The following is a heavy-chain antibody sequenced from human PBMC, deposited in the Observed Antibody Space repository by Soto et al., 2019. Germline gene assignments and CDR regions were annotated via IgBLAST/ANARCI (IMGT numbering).Heavy chain of an antibody. Sequence: GGSLRLSRAASGFTFTTYALSWVCQAPLQGLQWVSDISGSGGITDYADSVKGRFTIARDNSKNTLYLQMNSLRAEDTAVYYCTKVMRITMRVVVPSHLDYWGQGILVTVSS. CDR3: TKVMRITMRVVVPSHLDY. D-gene: IGHD3-22*01. CDR2: ISGSGGIT. V-gene: IGHV3-23*01. J-gene: IGHJ4*02. CDR1: GFTFTTYA.